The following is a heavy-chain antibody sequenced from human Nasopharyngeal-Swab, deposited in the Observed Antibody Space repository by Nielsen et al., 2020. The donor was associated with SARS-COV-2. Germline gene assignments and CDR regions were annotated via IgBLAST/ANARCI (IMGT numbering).Heavy chain of an antibody. CDR2: IKQDGSEK. Sequence: WIRQPPGKGLEWVANIKQDGSEKYYVDSVKGRFTISRDNAKNSLYLQMNSLRAEDTAVYYCARGWSGYYTAFWFDPWGQGTLVTVPQ. CDR3: ARGWSGYYTAFWFDP. J-gene: IGHJ5*02. V-gene: IGHV3-7*01. D-gene: IGHD3-3*01.